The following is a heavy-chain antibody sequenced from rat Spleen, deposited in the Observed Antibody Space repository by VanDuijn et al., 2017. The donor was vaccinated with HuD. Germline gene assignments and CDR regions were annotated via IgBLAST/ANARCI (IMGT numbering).Heavy chain of an antibody. CDR2: IIYDGGRT. D-gene: IGHD1-9*01. CDR3: ARRHYGYTDYFDY. V-gene: IGHV5S10*01. J-gene: IGHJ2*01. Sequence: EVQLVESDGDLVQPGRSLKLSCAASGFTFSDYYMAWVRQAPTKGLEWVATIIYDGGRTYYRDSVKGRFTISRDNAKNTLYLQMDSLRSEDTATYYCARRHYGYTDYFDYWGQGVMVTVSS. CDR1: GFTFSDYY.